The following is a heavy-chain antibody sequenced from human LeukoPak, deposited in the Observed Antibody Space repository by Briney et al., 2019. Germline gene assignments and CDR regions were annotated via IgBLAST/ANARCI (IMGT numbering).Heavy chain of an antibody. V-gene: IGHV3-30*02. J-gene: IGHJ6*03. Sequence: GGSLRLSCAASGFTFSSYGMCWVRQAPGKGREWVAFIRYDGSNTYYADSVKGRFTISRDNSKNTLYLQMNSLTAEDTAVYYCASLDLPAAMPGLYYYYYYTDVWGKGTTVTISS. CDR2: IRYDGSNT. CDR3: ASLDLPAAMPGLYYYYYYTDV. CDR1: GFTFSSYG. D-gene: IGHD2-2*01.